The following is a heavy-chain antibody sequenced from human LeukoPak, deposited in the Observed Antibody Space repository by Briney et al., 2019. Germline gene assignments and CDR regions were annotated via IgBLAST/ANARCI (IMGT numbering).Heavy chain of an antibody. CDR1: GGSISSYY. CDR2: IYYSGST. D-gene: IGHD3-16*01. V-gene: IGHV4-59*12. CDR3: ARDEKRDDGHAYAPRFDS. J-gene: IGHJ4*02. Sequence: PSETLSLTCTVSGGSISSYYWNWIRQPPGKGLEWIGYIYYSGSTNYNPSLNSRVTMSIDTPKNQFSLRLSSVTAADTAIYYCARDEKRDDGHAYAPRFDSWGQGALVTVSS.